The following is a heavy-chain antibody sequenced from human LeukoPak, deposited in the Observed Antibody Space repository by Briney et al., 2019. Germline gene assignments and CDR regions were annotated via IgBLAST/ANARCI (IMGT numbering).Heavy chain of an antibody. D-gene: IGHD1-14*01. V-gene: IGHV3-30*02. J-gene: IGHJ4*02. CDR3: ARNRGGPEVISARDFDY. Sequence: GGSLRLSCAASGFTFSSYGMHWVRQAPGKGLEWVAFIRYDGINKYDADSVKGRFTISRDNSKNTLYLQMNSLRGEDTAVYYCARNRGGPEVISARDFDYWGQGTLVTVSS. CDR2: IRYDGINK. CDR1: GFTFSSYG.